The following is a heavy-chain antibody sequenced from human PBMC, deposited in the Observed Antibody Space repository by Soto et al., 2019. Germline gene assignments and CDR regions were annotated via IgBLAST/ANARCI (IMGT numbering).Heavy chain of an antibody. V-gene: IGHV4-30-2*01. CDR2: IYHSGST. Sequence: PXETLSLTCAVSGCSISSGGYSWSWIRQPPGKGLEWIGYIYHSGSTYYNPSLKSRVTISVDRSKNQFSLKLSSVTAADTAVYYCARTANYYDSSGYPYYFDYWGQGTLVTVSS. J-gene: IGHJ4*02. CDR1: GCSISSGGYS. CDR3: ARTANYYDSSGYPYYFDY. D-gene: IGHD3-22*01.